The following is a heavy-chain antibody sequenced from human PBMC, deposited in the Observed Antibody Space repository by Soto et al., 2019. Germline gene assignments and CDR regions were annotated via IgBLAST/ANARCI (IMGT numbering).Heavy chain of an antibody. CDR3: AKARCSGDTCYVPDY. J-gene: IGHJ4*01. CDR1: GFTFSSYT. Sequence: EVQLLESGGGLVQPGGSPRLSCAASGFTFSSYTMSWVRQAPGKGLEWVSSISGSGGSPYNADSVQGRFTISRDNYKNTVSLQMNSLRAEDTATYYCAKARCSGDTCYVPDYWGHGTLVTVSS. CDR2: ISGSGGSP. V-gene: IGHV3-23*01. D-gene: IGHD2-15*01.